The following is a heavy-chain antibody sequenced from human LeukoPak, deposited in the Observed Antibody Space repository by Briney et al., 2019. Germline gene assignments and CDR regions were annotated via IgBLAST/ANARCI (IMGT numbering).Heavy chain of an antibody. CDR3: ATATVTHTRDP. D-gene: IGHD1-1*01. CDR1: GYTFSDFY. CDR2: INPYSGTL. J-gene: IGHJ5*02. Sequence: ASVKVSCQTSGYTFSDFYLNWVRQAPGQGLERMGWINPYSGTLISAQSLQGRLTMTWDTSTGTAYMELTRLTSDDTAVYYCATATVTHTRDPWGQGTLVTVSS. V-gene: IGHV1-2*02.